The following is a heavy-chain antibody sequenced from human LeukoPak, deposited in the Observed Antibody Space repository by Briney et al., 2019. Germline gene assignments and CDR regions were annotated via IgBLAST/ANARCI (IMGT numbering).Heavy chain of an antibody. CDR1: GGSISSYY. CDR2: IYYSGST. D-gene: IGHD5-18*01. CDR3: ARARYSYGYGIDY. J-gene: IGHJ4*02. V-gene: IGHV4-59*01. Sequence: SETLSLTCTVSGGSISSYYWSWIRQPPGKGLEWIGYIYYSGSTNYNPSLKSRVTISVDTSKNQFSLKLSSVTAADTAVYYCARARYSYGYGIDYWGQGTLVTVSS.